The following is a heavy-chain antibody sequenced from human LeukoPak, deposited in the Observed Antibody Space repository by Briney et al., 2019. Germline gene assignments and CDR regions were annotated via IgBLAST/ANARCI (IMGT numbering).Heavy chain of an antibody. CDR2: INHSGST. CDR3: ARVDGYCSGGSCAYGMDV. V-gene: IGHV4-34*01. J-gene: IGHJ6*02. Sequence: SETLSLTCAVYGGSFSGYYWSWIRQLPGKGLEWIGEINHSGSTNYNPSLKSRVTISVDTSKNQFSLKLSSVTAADTAVYYCARVDGYCSGGSCAYGMDVWGQGTTVTVSS. CDR1: GGSFSGYY. D-gene: IGHD2-15*01.